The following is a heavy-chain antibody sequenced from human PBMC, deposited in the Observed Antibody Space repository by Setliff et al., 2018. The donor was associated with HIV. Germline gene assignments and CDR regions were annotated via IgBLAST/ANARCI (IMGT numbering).Heavy chain of an antibody. CDR1: GYTFSSYS. CDR3: AREYFGSGSYVRSFDI. Sequence: KVSCKASGYTFSSYSISWVRQAPGQGLEWMGWISGYNGHTNYAQKFQGRVIMTTDTSTSTAYMELRSLRSDDTAVYYCAREYFGSGSYVRSFDIWGQGTLVTVSS. J-gene: IGHJ3*02. D-gene: IGHD3-10*01. V-gene: IGHV1-18*01. CDR2: ISGYNGHT.